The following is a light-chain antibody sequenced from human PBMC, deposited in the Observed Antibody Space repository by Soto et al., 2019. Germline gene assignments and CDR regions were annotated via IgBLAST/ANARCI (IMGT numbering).Light chain of an antibody. J-gene: IGKJ5*01. V-gene: IGKV3-20*01. Sequence: EILLTHSPCTLSLSPGESATLSCGASQSVTSNYLAWYQQKPGQAPRLLIFGASIRVKGIPDRFIGSGSGTDFTLTISRLEPEDFAVYYCQHYVTSLTTFGQGTRLEIK. CDR1: QSVTSNY. CDR2: GAS. CDR3: QHYVTSLTT.